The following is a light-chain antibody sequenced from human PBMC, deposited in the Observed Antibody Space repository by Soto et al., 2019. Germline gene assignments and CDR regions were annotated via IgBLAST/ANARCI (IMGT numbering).Light chain of an antibody. V-gene: IGKV3-20*01. CDR3: QQYGSSPLT. CDR2: GAS. J-gene: IGKJ4*01. CDR1: QSVSSNY. Sequence: EIVLTQSPGTLSLSPGESATLSCRASQSVSSNYLAWYQQQPGQAPRLLIYGASSRATGIPHRFSGSGSGTDFTLIISKLEPEDFAVYFCQQYGSSPLTFGGGTKVEIK.